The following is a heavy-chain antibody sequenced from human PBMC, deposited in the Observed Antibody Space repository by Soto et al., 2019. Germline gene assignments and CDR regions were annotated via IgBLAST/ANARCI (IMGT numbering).Heavy chain of an antibody. Sequence: PSETLSLTCAVSGGSISSSNWWSWVRQPPGKGLEWIGEIYHSGSTNYNPSLKSRVTISVDKSKNQFSLKLSSVTAADTAVYYCARDVNYDFWSGPRYGMDVWGQGTTVTVPS. CDR2: IYHSGST. D-gene: IGHD3-3*01. CDR1: GGSISSSNW. V-gene: IGHV4-4*02. CDR3: ARDVNYDFWSGPRYGMDV. J-gene: IGHJ6*02.